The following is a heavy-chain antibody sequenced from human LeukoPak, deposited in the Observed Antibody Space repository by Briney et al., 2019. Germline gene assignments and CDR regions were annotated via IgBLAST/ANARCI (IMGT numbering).Heavy chain of an antibody. V-gene: IGHV1-18*04. Sequence: ASVKVSCKASGYTLTGYYMHWVRQAPGQGLEWMGWISAYNGNTNYAQKLQGRVTMTTDTSTSTAYMELRSLRSDDTAVYYCARASSGDNWFDPWGQGTLVTVSS. CDR2: ISAYNGNT. CDR3: ARASSGDNWFDP. J-gene: IGHJ5*02. D-gene: IGHD2-15*01. CDR1: GYTLTGYY.